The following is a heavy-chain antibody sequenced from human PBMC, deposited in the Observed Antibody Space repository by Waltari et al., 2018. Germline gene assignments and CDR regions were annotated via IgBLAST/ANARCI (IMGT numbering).Heavy chain of an antibody. CDR3: ARDRSYYYGPDTYYYYGMDV. Sequence: QVQLVQSGAEVKKPGASVKVSCKASGYTFTSYYMHWVRQAPGQGLEWMGITNPSGGSTSYGKKLQGRVTMTSDTSTSTVYMELSSLRSEDTAVYYCARDRSYYYGPDTYYYYGMDVWGQGTTVTVSS. CDR1: GYTFTSYY. D-gene: IGHD3-10*01. V-gene: IGHV1-46*04. J-gene: IGHJ6*02. CDR2: TNPSGGST.